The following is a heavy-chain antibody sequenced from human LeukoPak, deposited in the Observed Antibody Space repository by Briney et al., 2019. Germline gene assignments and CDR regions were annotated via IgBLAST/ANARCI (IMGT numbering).Heavy chain of an antibody. Sequence: GGSLRPSCTASGFTFGDYAMSWVRQAPGKGLEWVGFIRSKAYGGTTEYAASVKGRFTISRDDSKSIAYLQMNSLKTEDTAVYYCTRDLSVWLLTFDYWGQGTLVTVSS. J-gene: IGHJ4*02. D-gene: IGHD3-9*01. CDR3: TRDLSVWLLTFDY. CDR2: IRSKAYGGTT. V-gene: IGHV3-49*04. CDR1: GFTFGDYA.